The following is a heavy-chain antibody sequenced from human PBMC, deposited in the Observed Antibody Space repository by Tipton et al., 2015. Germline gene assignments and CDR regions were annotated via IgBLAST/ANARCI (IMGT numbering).Heavy chain of an antibody. CDR1: GYSISSDYY. Sequence: LRLSCAAAGYSISSDYYWGWIRQPPGKGLEWIGSISHSGNTYYNPSLKSRVTISVDTSKNQFSLRVRSVTAADTAVYYCACQDYDILTRDYQTVDYWGQGTLVTVSS. J-gene: IGHJ4*02. V-gene: IGHV4-38-2*01. D-gene: IGHD3-9*01. CDR2: ISHSGNT. CDR3: ACQDYDILTRDYQTVDY.